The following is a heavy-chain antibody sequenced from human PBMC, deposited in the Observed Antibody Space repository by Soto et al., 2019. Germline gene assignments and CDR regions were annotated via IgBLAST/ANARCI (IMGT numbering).Heavy chain of an antibody. CDR3: SSGGGGGVFDH. Sequence: GSLRLSFATSGFTFSDHYMTWIRQAPGKGLEFISYISTGGSNTNYGDSVKGRFTISRDNAKNSLFLQVNTLRDEDTAVYYCSSGGGGGVFDHWGQGTLVTVS. CDR1: GFTFSDHY. CDR2: ISTGGSNT. J-gene: IGHJ4*02. D-gene: IGHD2-21*01. V-gene: IGHV3-11*03.